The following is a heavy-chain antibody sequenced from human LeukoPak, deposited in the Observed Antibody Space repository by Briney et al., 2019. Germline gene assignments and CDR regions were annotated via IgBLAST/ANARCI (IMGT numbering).Heavy chain of an antibody. Sequence: ASVRVSCKASGYTFTDYYMHWVRQAPGQGLEWMGWINVNRGGTNYAQRFQGRVTLTRDTSISTAYIELSRLRSDDTAVYYCARDYYENSGYFSDYWGQGTLVAVSS. CDR1: GYTFTDYY. D-gene: IGHD3-22*01. J-gene: IGHJ4*02. V-gene: IGHV1-2*02. CDR2: INVNRGGT. CDR3: ARDYYENSGYFSDY.